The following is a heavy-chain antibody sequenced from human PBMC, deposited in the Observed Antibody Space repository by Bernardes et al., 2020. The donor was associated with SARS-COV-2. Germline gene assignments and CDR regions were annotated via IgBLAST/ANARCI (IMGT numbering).Heavy chain of an antibody. J-gene: IGHJ4*02. Sequence: SETLSLTCAAYGGSFSGYYWSWIRQPPGKGLEWTGEINHSGSTNYNPSLKSRVTISVDTSKNQFSLKLSSVTAADTAVYYCSRTPDRRIPVAGTFGYWGQETLVTVSS. CDR3: SRTPDRRIPVAGTFGY. V-gene: IGHV4-34*01. D-gene: IGHD6-19*01. CDR2: INHSGST. CDR1: GGSFSGYY.